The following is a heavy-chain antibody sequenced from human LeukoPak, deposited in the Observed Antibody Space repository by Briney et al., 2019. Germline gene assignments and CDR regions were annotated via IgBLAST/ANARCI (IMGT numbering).Heavy chain of an antibody. J-gene: IGHJ6*03. V-gene: IGHV4-59*01. D-gene: IGHD3-3*01. CDR1: GGSFSGYY. CDR2: IYYSGST. Sequence: SETLSLTCAVYGGSFSGYYWSWIRQPPGKGLEWIGYIYYSGSTNYNPSLKSRVTISVDTSKNQFSLKLSSVTAADTAVYYCARGFSERAIFGVVYYYMDVWGKGTTVTVSS. CDR3: ARGFSERAIFGVVYYYMDV.